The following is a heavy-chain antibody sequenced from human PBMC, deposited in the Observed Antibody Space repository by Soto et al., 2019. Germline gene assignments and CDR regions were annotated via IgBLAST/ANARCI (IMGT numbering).Heavy chain of an antibody. CDR2: ISSSSSYI. J-gene: IGHJ5*02. D-gene: IGHD1-7*01. CDR3: ARASQCSNWNCWFDP. Sequence: PGGSLSLSCAASGFPFDDYSMHWVRQAPGKGLEWVSSISSSSSYIYYADSVKGRFTISRDNAKNSLYLQMNSLRAEDTAVYYCARASQCSNWNCWFDPWGQGTQVTVSS. V-gene: IGHV3-21*01. CDR1: GFPFDDYS.